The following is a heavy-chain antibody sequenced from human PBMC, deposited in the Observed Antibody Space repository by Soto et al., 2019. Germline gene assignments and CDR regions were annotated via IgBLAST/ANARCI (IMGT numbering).Heavy chain of an antibody. CDR1: GLTFGGYD. CDR3: ARGGAINYYDSSALKNFDL. D-gene: IGHD3-22*01. Sequence: GGSMRVSCGAAGLTFGGYDGHWVRTATGKGLEWVSAIGTAGDTYYPGSVKGRFTISRENAKNSLYLQMNSLRAEDTAVYYCARGGAINYYDSSALKNFDLWGRGTLVTVSS. V-gene: IGHV3-13*01. J-gene: IGHJ2*01. CDR2: IGTAGDT.